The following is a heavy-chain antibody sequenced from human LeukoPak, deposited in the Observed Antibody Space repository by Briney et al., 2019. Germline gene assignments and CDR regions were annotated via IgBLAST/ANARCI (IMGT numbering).Heavy chain of an antibody. CDR1: GFTFYNYG. V-gene: IGHV3-30*18. CDR3: AKDPYRVVVATGNYLDP. J-gene: IGHJ5*02. Sequence: GGSLRLSCAASGFTFYNYGMHWVRQAPGKGLVWVAVISHDGSNIHYGDSVKGRFTISRDNSKNTLYLQMNSLRVEDTAVYYCAKDPYRVVVATGNYLDPWGQGTLVTVSA. CDR2: ISHDGSNI. D-gene: IGHD2-21*01.